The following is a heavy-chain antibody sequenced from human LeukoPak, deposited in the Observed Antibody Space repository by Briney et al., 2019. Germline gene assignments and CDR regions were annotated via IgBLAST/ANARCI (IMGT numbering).Heavy chain of an antibody. CDR2: MNPNSGNT. V-gene: IGHV1-8*03. Sequence: ASVKVSCKASGYTFTSYDINWVRQATGQGLEWMGWMNPNSGNTGYAQKFQGRVTITRNTSISTAYMELSSLRSEDTAVYYCARGRYSMGGFDYWGQGTLVTVPS. J-gene: IGHJ4*02. D-gene: IGHD5-12*01. CDR3: ARGRYSMGGFDY. CDR1: GYTFTSYD.